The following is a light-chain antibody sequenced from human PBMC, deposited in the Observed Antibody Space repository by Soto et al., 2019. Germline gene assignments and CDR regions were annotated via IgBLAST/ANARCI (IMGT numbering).Light chain of an antibody. CDR1: QSVSGN. Sequence: EIVMTQSPATLSVSPGERATLSCRASQSVSGNLAWYQQKPGQAPRLLIYGASTRATGIPARFSGSGSGTEFTLTITSLQSEDFATYYCQQYNSYYTFCQGTKLEIK. J-gene: IGKJ2*01. V-gene: IGKV3-15*01. CDR2: GAS. CDR3: QQYNSYYT.